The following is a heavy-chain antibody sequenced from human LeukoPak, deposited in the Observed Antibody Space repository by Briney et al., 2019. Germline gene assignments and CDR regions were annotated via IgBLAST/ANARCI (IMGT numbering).Heavy chain of an antibody. CDR1: GLTFSRYA. CDR3: AKEVYYFDTSGLYSFAFDI. J-gene: IGHJ3*02. Sequence: PGGSLRLSCAASGLTFSRYAMSWVRQAPGKGLEWVSAISASGGSTYYADSVKGRFTISRDNSKSTLYLQMNSLRVEDTAVYYCAKEVYYFDTSGLYSFAFDIWGQGTMVTVPS. V-gene: IGHV3-23*01. D-gene: IGHD3-22*01. CDR2: ISASGGST.